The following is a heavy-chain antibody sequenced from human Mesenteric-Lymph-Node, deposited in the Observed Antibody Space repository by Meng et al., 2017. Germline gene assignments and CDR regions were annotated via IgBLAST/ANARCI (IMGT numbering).Heavy chain of an antibody. CDR1: GGSISSSSYS. Sequence: SEPLSLTCTVPGGSISSSSYSWGWIRQPPGKGLEWIGTIFYGGSTYYNPSLRSRVSISLDTSKNQFALRLSSVTAADTAVYYCARMNTVATVLFDYWGQGTVVTVSS. D-gene: IGHD5-12*01. J-gene: IGHJ4*02. CDR2: IFYGGST. V-gene: IGHV4-39*06. CDR3: ARMNTVATVLFDY.